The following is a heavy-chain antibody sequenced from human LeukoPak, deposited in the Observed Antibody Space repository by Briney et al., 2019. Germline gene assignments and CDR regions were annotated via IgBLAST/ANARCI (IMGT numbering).Heavy chain of an antibody. J-gene: IGHJ4*02. CDR2: IYPGDSDI. CDR1: GSIFTSSW. D-gene: IGHD2-15*01. Sequence: GESLQISCEGSGSIFTSSWIGWGRQMPGKGLEWMGIIYPGDSDIRYSPSFQGQVTISADKSITTAYLQWSSLKASDTAIYYCARGLYCSGGSCRFDYWGQGTLVTVSS. V-gene: IGHV5-51*01. CDR3: ARGLYCSGGSCRFDY.